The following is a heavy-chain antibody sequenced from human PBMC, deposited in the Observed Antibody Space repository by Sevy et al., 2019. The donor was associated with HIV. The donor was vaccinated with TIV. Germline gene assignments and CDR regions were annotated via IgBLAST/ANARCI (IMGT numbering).Heavy chain of an antibody. CDR3: AKHGGGFGELNYYYYGMDV. Sequence: GGSLRLSCAASGFTFSSYDMSWVRQAPGKGLEWVSAISSSGGSTYYADSVKGRFTISRDNSKNTLYLQMNSLRAEDTAVYYCAKHGGGFGELNYYYYGMDVWGQGTTVTVSS. J-gene: IGHJ6*02. V-gene: IGHV3-23*01. CDR2: ISSSGGST. CDR1: GFTFSSYD. D-gene: IGHD3-10*01.